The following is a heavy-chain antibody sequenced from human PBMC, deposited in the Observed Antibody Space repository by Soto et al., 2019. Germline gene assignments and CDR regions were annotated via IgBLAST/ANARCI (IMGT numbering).Heavy chain of an antibody. CDR2: ISYDGSNK. CDR3: ARTYIAVNGMDV. J-gene: IGHJ6*02. Sequence: GGSLRLSCAASGFTFSSYAMHWVRQAPGKGLEWVAVISYDGSNKYYADSVKGRFTISRDNSKNTPYLQMNSLRAEDTAVYYCARTYIAVNGMDVWGQGTTVTVSS. D-gene: IGHD6-19*01. V-gene: IGHV3-30-3*01. CDR1: GFTFSSYA.